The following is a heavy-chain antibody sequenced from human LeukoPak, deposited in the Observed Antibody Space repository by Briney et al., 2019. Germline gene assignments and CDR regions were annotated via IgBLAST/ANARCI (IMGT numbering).Heavy chain of an antibody. Sequence: GGSLRLSCAASGFTFSSYAMSWVRQAPGKGLEWVSAISGSGGNTYYADSVKGRFTISRDNSKNTQYLQMNSLRAEDTAVYYCAKDPYRASSGLVDYWGQGTLVTVSS. V-gene: IGHV3-23*01. J-gene: IGHJ4*02. CDR2: ISGSGGNT. CDR1: GFTFSSYA. D-gene: IGHD5-12*01. CDR3: AKDPYRASSGLVDY.